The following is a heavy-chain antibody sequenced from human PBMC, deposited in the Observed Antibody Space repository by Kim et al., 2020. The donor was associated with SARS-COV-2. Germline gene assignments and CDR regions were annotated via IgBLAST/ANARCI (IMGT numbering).Heavy chain of an antibody. J-gene: IGHJ4*02. CDR2: ISGSGGST. Sequence: GGSLRLSCAASGFTFSSYAMSWVRQAPGKGLEWVSAISGSGGSTYYADSAKGRFTISRDNSKNTLYLQMNSLRAEDTAVYYCAKDLGSGWFPDYWGQGTLVTVSS. D-gene: IGHD6-19*01. V-gene: IGHV3-23*01. CDR3: AKDLGSGWFPDY. CDR1: GFTFSSYA.